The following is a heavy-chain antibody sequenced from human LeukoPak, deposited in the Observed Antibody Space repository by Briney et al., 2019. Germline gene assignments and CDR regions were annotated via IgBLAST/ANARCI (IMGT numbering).Heavy chain of an antibody. CDR1: GFTFRIYA. V-gene: IGHV3-23*01. Sequence: PGGSLRLSCAVSGFTFRIYAMTWVRQAPGKGLEWVSSISGSGGTYYADSVKGRFTISRDNSKNTLYLQMNRLRAEDTAVYYCAKEWIKEGGQGTLVTVSS. D-gene: IGHD5-12*01. J-gene: IGHJ4*02. CDR3: AKEWIKE. CDR2: ISGSGGT.